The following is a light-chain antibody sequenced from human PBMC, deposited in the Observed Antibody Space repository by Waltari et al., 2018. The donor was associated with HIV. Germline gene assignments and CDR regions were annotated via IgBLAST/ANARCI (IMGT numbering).Light chain of an antibody. CDR2: RAY. V-gene: IGKV4-1*01. CDR1: QSVLYTATNKNY. CDR3: QPYYSTPLP. J-gene: IGKJ4*01. Sequence: DIVMTQSPDSLAVSLREGATINCKSTQSVLYTATNKNYVSLYQVKVGHPPRQLIYRAYSRESGVPDRFSGRGAETDFDLTINSLQAEDVAVYYCQPYYSTPLPFGGGTRVEIK.